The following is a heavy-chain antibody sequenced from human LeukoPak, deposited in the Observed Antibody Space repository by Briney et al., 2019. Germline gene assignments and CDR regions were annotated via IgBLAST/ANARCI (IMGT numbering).Heavy chain of an antibody. Sequence: ASGTLSLTCTVSGGSISSYYWSWIRQPPGKGLEWIGYIYYSGSTNYNPSLKSRVTISVDTSKNQFSLKLSSVTAADTAVYYCAREGAYSSSRFDYWGQGTLVTVSS. CDR2: IYYSGST. CDR3: AREGAYSSSRFDY. V-gene: IGHV4-59*01. CDR1: GGSISSYY. D-gene: IGHD6-6*01. J-gene: IGHJ4*02.